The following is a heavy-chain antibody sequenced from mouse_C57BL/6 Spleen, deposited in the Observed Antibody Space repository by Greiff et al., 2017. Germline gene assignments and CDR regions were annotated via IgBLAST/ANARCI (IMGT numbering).Heavy chain of an antibody. CDR3: ARWFAY. CDR1: GYTFTSYD. Sequence: LEESGPELVQPGASVKLSCKASGYTFTSYDINWVKQRPGQGLEWIGWIYPRDGSTKYNEKFKGKATLTVATSSSTAYMELHSLTSEDSAVYFCARWFAYWGQGTLVTVSA. CDR2: IYPRDGST. V-gene: IGHV1-85*01. J-gene: IGHJ3*01.